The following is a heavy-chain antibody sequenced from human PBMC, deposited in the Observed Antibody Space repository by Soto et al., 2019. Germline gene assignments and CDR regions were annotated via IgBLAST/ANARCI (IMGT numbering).Heavy chain of an antibody. V-gene: IGHV5-51*01. CDR1: GYSFTSYW. D-gene: IGHD5-12*01. Sequence: PGAALKISCKGSGYSFTSYWFGSVRQMPGKGLEWMGIIYPGDSDTRYSPSFQGQVTISADKSISTAYLQWSSLKASDTAMYYCASQEMATKNVDAFDIWGQGTMVTVSS. J-gene: IGHJ3*02. CDR2: IYPGDSDT. CDR3: ASQEMATKNVDAFDI.